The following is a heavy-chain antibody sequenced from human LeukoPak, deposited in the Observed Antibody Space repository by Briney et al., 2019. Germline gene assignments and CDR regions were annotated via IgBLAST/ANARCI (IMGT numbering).Heavy chain of an antibody. CDR3: ARERISSSWYYDYFDY. Sequence: SETLSLTCAVSGGSISSSNWWSWVRQPPGKGLEWIGEIYHSGSTNYNPSLKSRVTIPVDTSKNQFSLKLSSVTAADTAVYYCARERISSSWYYDYFDYWGQGTLVTVSS. J-gene: IGHJ4*02. CDR2: IYHSGST. D-gene: IGHD6-13*01. V-gene: IGHV4-4*02. CDR1: GGSISSSNW.